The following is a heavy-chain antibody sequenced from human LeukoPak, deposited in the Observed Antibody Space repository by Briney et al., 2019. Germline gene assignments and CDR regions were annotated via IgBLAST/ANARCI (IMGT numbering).Heavy chain of an antibody. D-gene: IGHD3-3*01. CDR3: ARDPSYDFWSGSLDY. V-gene: IGHV3-30-3*01. CDR1: GFTFSSYA. CDR2: ISYGGNNK. J-gene: IGHJ4*02. Sequence: GGSLRLSCAASGFTFSSYAMHWVRQAPGKGLEWVAVISYGGNNKYYADSVKGRFTISRDNSKNTLYLQMNGLRAEDTAVYYCARDPSYDFWSGSLDYWGQGTLVTVSS.